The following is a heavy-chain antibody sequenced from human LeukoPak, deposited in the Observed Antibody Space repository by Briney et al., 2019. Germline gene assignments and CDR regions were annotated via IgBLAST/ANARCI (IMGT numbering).Heavy chain of an antibody. J-gene: IGHJ3*02. CDR1: GYSISSGYY. CDR2: IYHSGST. Sequence: PSETLSLTCAVSGYSISSGYYWGWIRQPPGKGLEWIGSIYHSGSTYYNPSLKSRVTISVDTSKNQFSLKLSSVTAADTAVYYCAGTALDAFDIRGQGTMVTVSS. V-gene: IGHV4-38-2*01. CDR3: AGTALDAFDI.